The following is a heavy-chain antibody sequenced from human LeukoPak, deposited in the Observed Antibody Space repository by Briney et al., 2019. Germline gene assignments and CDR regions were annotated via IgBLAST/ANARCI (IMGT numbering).Heavy chain of an antibody. J-gene: IGHJ5*02. V-gene: IGHV3-66*01. CDR1: GITVGTNY. CDR2: IYTDGNT. CDR3: AKIAVAGTYNWFDP. D-gene: IGHD6-19*01. Sequence: PGGSLRLSCAASGITVGTNYWNWVRQPPGKGLEWISLIYTDGNTQYADSVKGRFTFSRDSSKNTLYLQMNSLRAEDTAVYYCAKIAVAGTYNWFDPWGQGTLVTVSS.